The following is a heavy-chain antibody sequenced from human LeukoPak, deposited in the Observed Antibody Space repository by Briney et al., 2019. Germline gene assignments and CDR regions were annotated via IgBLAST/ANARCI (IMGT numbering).Heavy chain of an antibody. CDR1: GFTFSSYG. Sequence: GGSLRLSRAASGFTFSSYGMHWVRQAPGKGLEWVAFIRYDGSNKYYADSVKGRFTISRDNSKNTLYLQMNSLRAEDTAVYYCAKVLDSLNSSWRYYFDYWGQGTLVTVSS. J-gene: IGHJ4*02. CDR3: AKVLDSLNSSWRYYFDY. D-gene: IGHD6-13*01. CDR2: IRYDGSNK. V-gene: IGHV3-30*02.